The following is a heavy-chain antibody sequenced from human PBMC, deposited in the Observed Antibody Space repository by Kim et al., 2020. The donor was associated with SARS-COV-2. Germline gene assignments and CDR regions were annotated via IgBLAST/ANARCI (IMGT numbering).Heavy chain of an antibody. CDR1: GFTFSSYA. J-gene: IGHJ4*02. D-gene: IGHD6-13*01. Sequence: GGSLRLSCAASGFTFSSYAMHWVRQAPGKGLEWVAVISYDGSNKYYADSVKGRFTISRDNSKNTLYLQMNSLRAEDTAVYYCARGSSSLDYWGQGTLVTVSS. CDR3: ARGSSSLDY. V-gene: IGHV3-30-3*01. CDR2: ISYDGSNK.